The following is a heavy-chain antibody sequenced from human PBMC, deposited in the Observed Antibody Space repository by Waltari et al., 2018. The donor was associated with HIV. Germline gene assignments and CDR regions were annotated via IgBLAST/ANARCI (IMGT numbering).Heavy chain of an antibody. J-gene: IGHJ4*02. CDR3: ARDFALDS. CDR1: GFSLSNYA. Sequence: QVQLVESGGGVVQPGKSLRLSCAASGFSLSNYALHWVRQAPGKGLEWVALIWYDGSNKYYGDSVKGRFTISRDISKNTLYLQMNSLRAEDTAVYFCARDFALDSWGPGTLVTVSS. CDR2: IWYDGSNK. V-gene: IGHV3-33*01.